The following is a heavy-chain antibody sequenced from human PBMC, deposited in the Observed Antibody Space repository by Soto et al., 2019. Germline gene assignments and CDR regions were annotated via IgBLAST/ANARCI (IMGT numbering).Heavy chain of an antibody. V-gene: IGHV1-46*01. CDR2: INPSGGRA. J-gene: IGHJ4*02. CDR3: AKHVNICGYDS. Sequence: ASVKVSCKASGYTFTRYYIHWVRQAPGQGLEWMGRINPSGGRANYAQKFQGRVTITTDKSTSTAYMELSSLRSEDTAVYYCAKHVNICGYDSWGQGTLVTVSS. CDR1: GYTFTRYY. D-gene: IGHD5-12*01.